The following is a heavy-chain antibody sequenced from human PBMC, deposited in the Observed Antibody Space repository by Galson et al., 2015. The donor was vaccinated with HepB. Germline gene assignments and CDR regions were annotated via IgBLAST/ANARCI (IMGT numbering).Heavy chain of an antibody. CDR2: ISPGGAK. Sequence: SLRLSCAASGFSFISHSMNWVRHSPGKGLEWLAYISPGGAKYYADSARGRFTLSRDKAKKAMYLHMSSLRVEDTGIYYCARNPASYDYYNMDVWGQGTTVTVSS. D-gene: IGHD6-25*01. CDR1: GFSFISHS. J-gene: IGHJ6*02. CDR3: ARNPASYDYYNMDV. V-gene: IGHV3-48*01.